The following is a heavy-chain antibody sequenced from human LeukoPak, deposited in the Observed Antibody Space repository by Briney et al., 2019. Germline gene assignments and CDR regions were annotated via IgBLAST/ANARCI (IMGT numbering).Heavy chain of an antibody. J-gene: IGHJ4*02. V-gene: IGHV1-18*01. CDR1: GYTSTSYG. CDR2: ISAYNGNT. D-gene: IGHD2-15*01. CDR3: AGHLRAMVAAYFDY. Sequence: ASVKVSCKASGYTSTSYGISWVRQAPGQGLEWMGWISAYNGNTNYAQKLQGRVTMTTDTSTSTAYMELRSLRSDDTAVYYCAGHLRAMVAAYFDYWGQGTLVTVSS.